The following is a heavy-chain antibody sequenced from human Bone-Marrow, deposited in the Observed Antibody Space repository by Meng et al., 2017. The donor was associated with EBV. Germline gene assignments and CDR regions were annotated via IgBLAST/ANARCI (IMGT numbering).Heavy chain of an antibody. D-gene: IGHD3-10*01. CDR3: ASESGRGYTPDY. J-gene: IGHJ4*02. CDR2: LTPYFGAA. CDR1: GITFSHSA. Sequence: QVQVVQSGAEVKRXXXXXKXXGKTSGITFSHSAVSWVRQAPGQGLEWLGGLTPYFGAANYAPKFEGRVTIIADDSTRTHYLELTSLRSDDSGMYYCASESGRGYTPDYWGQGTLVTVSS. V-gene: IGHV1-69*01.